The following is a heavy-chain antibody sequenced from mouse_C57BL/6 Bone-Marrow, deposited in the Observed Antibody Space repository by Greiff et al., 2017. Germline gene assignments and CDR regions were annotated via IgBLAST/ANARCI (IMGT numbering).Heavy chain of an antibody. J-gene: IGHJ2*02. D-gene: IGHD1-1*01. CDR2: IFPGSGST. V-gene: IGHV1-75*01. CDR3: AGADVLRYSMDY. CDR1: GYTFTNYY. Sequence: VQLVESGPELVKPGASVKISCKASGYTFTNYYINWVKQRPGQGLEWIGWIFPGSGSTYYNEKFKGKATLPVDKSSCTAYMSLSSLTSEASAVVYCAGADVLRYSMDYWGQGTSLTVSS.